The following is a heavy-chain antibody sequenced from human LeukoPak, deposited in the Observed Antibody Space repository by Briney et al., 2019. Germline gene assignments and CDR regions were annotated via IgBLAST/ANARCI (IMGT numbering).Heavy chain of an antibody. CDR3: ARDNCSGGSCYHY. CDR2: IKQDGSEK. CDR1: GFTFSSYW. D-gene: IGHD2-15*01. J-gene: IGHJ4*02. V-gene: IGHV3-7*01. Sequence: PGGSLRLSCAASGFTFSSYWMSWVRQAPGKGLEWVANIKQDGSEKYYVDSVKGRFTISRDNAKNSLYLQMSSLRAEDTAVYYCARDNCSGGSCYHYWGQGTLVTVSS.